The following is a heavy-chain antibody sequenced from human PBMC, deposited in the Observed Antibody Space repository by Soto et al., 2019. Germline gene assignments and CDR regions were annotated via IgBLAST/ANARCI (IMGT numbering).Heavy chain of an antibody. Sequence: EVQLLESGGGFVQPGESLRLSCAASGFTFSSYAMSWVRQAPGKGLEWVSVISGSDDSTYYADSVEGRFTISRDNSKNTLYLQRNSLRAQDTAVYYCAKRSSSSTFDYWRQGTLVTVSS. CDR2: ISGSDDST. J-gene: IGHJ4*02. V-gene: IGHV3-23*01. CDR3: AKRSSSSTFDY. CDR1: GFTFSSYA. D-gene: IGHD6-6*01.